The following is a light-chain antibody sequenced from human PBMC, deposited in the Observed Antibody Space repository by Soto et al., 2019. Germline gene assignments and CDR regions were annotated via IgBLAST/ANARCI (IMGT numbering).Light chain of an antibody. CDR3: QQYGTSPPWT. Sequence: EIVLTQSPDTLSLSPGERATLSCRASQSVSSSYLAWYQQKPGQAPRLLIYAASSRATGIPDRFSGSGSGTDFTLTISRLDPEDFAVYYCQQYGTSPPWTFGQGTKVEIK. J-gene: IGKJ1*01. CDR1: QSVSSSY. CDR2: AAS. V-gene: IGKV3-20*01.